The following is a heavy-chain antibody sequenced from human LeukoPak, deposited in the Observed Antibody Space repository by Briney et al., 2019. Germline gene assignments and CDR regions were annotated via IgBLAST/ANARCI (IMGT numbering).Heavy chain of an antibody. CDR2: IYSGGRT. D-gene: IGHD5-12*01. CDR1: GFSVGNNY. Sequence: GGSLRLSCAASGFSVGNNYMSWVRQAPGKGLDWVSVIYSGGRTYNADSVKDRFTVSSDTSKNTVYLQMSSLRAEDTAVYYCARNPGDYSGYGYFDYWGQGTLVTVSS. V-gene: IGHV3-66*01. J-gene: IGHJ4*02. CDR3: ARNPGDYSGYGYFDY.